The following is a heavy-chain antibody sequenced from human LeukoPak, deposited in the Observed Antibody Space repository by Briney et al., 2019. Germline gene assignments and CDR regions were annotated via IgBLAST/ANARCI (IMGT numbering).Heavy chain of an antibody. CDR1: GYTFTGYY. CDR3: ARNGHDSSGYVLDY. D-gene: IGHD3-22*01. J-gene: IGHJ4*02. V-gene: IGHV1-2*02. Sequence: ASVKVSCKASGYTFTGYYMHWVRQAPGQGLEWMGWINPNSGGTNYARKFQGRVTMTRDTSISTAYMELSRLRSDDTAVYYCARNGHDSSGYVLDYWGQGTLVTVSS. CDR2: INPNSGGT.